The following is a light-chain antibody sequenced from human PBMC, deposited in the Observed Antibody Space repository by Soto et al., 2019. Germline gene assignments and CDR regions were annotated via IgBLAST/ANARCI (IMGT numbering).Light chain of an antibody. Sequence: QSVLTQPPSASGTPGQRVTISCSGSISNIGGNTVNWYQQLPGTAPKLLMYTNNQRSSGVPDRFSGSKSGTSASLAISGLQSEDEADYYCAAWDDSLNGVVFGGGTKLTVL. V-gene: IGLV1-44*01. CDR2: TNN. J-gene: IGLJ2*01. CDR3: AAWDDSLNGVV. CDR1: ISNIGGNT.